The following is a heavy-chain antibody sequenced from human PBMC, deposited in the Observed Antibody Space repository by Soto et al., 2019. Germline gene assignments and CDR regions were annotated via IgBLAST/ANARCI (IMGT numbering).Heavy chain of an antibody. CDR1: GYSFTSYW. J-gene: IGHJ4*02. D-gene: IGHD2-2*01. V-gene: IGHV5-51*03. CDR3: ARTPRSSQYCSSTSCYPDY. Sequence: EVQLVQSGAEVKKPGESLKISCKGSGYSFTSYWIGWVRQMPGKGLEWMGIIYPGDSDTRYSPSFQGQVTISADKSISTAYLQWSSLKPSDTAMYYCARTPRSSQYCSSTSCYPDYWGQGTLVTVSS. CDR2: IYPGDSDT.